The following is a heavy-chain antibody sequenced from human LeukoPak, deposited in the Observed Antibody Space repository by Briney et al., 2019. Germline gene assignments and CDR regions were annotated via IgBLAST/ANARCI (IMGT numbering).Heavy chain of an antibody. CDR3: ARVRAAAGRFYYYMDV. CDR2: INPSGGST. Sequence: GASVTVSCKASGYTFTTYYMHWVRHAPGQGLEWMGLINPSGGSTSYALKFQGRVTMTSNVSTSTVYMELSSLRSEDTAVYYCARVRAAAGRFYYYMDVWGKGTTVTISS. D-gene: IGHD6-13*01. CDR1: GYTFTTYY. V-gene: IGHV1-46*01. J-gene: IGHJ6*03.